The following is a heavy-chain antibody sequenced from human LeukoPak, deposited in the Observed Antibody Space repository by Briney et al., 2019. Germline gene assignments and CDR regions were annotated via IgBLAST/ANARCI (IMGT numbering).Heavy chain of an antibody. V-gene: IGHV4-61*02. CDR1: GGSISSGSYY. D-gene: IGHD4-11*01. CDR3: ARDTVYSNYEGPNMDV. J-gene: IGHJ6*03. Sequence: SQTLSLTCTVSGGSISSGSYYWRWIRQPAGKGLEWIGRIYTSGSTNYNPSLKSRVTISVDTSKNQFSLKLSSVTAADTAVYYCARDTVYSNYEGPNMDVWGKGTTVTVSS. CDR2: IYTSGST.